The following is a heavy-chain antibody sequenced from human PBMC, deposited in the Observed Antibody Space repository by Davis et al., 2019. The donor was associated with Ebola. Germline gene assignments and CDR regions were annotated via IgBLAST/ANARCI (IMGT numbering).Heavy chain of an antibody. D-gene: IGHD6-13*01. Sequence: SETLSLTCAVYGGSFSGYYWSWIRQPPGKGLEWIGEINHSGSTNYNPSLTSRVTISVDTSKNQFSLKLSSVTAADTAVYYCARDGIAAAGPRKLYYYYGMDVWGQGTTVTVSS. CDR1: GGSFSGYY. CDR3: ARDGIAAAGPRKLYYYYGMDV. J-gene: IGHJ6*02. CDR2: INHSGST. V-gene: IGHV4-34*01.